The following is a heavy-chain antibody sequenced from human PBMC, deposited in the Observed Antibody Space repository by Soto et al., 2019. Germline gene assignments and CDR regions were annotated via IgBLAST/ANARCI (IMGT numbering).Heavy chain of an antibody. Sequence: ASVKVSCKASGYTFTSYAMHWVRQAPGQRLEWMGWINAGNGNTKYSQKFQGRVTITRDTSASTAYMELSSLRSGDTAVYYCESSFTVPAAIVYWGQGTLVTVSS. J-gene: IGHJ4*02. CDR2: INAGNGNT. CDR1: GYTFTSYA. V-gene: IGHV1-3*01. CDR3: ESSFTVPAAIVY. D-gene: IGHD2-2*02.